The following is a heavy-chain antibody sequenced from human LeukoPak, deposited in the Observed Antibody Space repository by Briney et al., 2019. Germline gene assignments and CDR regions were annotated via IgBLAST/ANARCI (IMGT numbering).Heavy chain of an antibody. J-gene: IGHJ6*02. D-gene: IGHD3-3*02. CDR3: ARDLHFYYYGMDV. CDR2: ISAYNGNT. CDR1: GGTFISYA. V-gene: IGHV1-18*01. Sequence: ASVKVSCKASGGTFISYAISWVRQAPGQGLEWMGWISAYNGNTNYAQKLQGRVTMTTDTSTSTAYMELRSLRSDDTAVYYCARDLHFYYYGMDVWGQGTTVTVSS.